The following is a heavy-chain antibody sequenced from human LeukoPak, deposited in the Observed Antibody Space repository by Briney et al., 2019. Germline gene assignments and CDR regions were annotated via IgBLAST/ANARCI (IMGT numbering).Heavy chain of an antibody. D-gene: IGHD5-12*01. CDR2: IYPGDSDT. V-gene: IGHV5-51*01. Sequence: GESLKISCKGSGYIFTSYWIGWVRQMPGKGLEWMGIIYPGDSDTRCSPSFQGQVTISSDKSISTAYLQWSSLKASDTAMYYCARPISGYDLDHFDYWGQGTLVTVSS. CDR1: GYIFTSYW. J-gene: IGHJ4*02. CDR3: ARPISGYDLDHFDY.